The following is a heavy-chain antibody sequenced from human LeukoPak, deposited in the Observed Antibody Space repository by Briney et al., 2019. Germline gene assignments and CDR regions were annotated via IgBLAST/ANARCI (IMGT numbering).Heavy chain of an antibody. Sequence: PGGSLRLSCAASGFTFSSYGMHWVRQAPGKGLEWVAVIWYDGSNKYYADSVKGRFTISRDNSKNTLYLQMNSLRAEDTAVYYCAKAQGASDYYYYGMDVWGKGTTVTVSS. J-gene: IGHJ6*04. V-gene: IGHV3-30*02. CDR2: IWYDGSNK. CDR1: GFTFSSYG. D-gene: IGHD2-2*01. CDR3: AKAQGASDYYYYGMDV.